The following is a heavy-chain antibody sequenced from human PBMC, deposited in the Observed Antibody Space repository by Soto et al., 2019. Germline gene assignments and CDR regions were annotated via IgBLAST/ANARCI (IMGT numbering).Heavy chain of an antibody. CDR2: IYSGGST. D-gene: IGHD6-13*01. J-gene: IGHJ4*02. CDR3: ARRFSTNWSHDY. V-gene: IGHV3-53*01. Sequence: GGSLRLSCAASGFTVSSNYMSWVRQAPGKGLEWVSVIYSGGSTYYADSVKGRFTISRDNSKNTLYLQMNSLRAEDTAVYYCARRFSTNWSHDYWGQGTLVTVSS. CDR1: GFTVSSNY.